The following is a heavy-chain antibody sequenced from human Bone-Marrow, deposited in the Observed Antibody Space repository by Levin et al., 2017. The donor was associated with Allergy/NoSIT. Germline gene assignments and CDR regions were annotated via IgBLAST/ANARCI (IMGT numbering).Heavy chain of an antibody. CDR2: FDPEDGET. CDR3: TTDLGGGSGWYFGF. Sequence: GGSLRLSCKVSGYTLTDLSMHWVRQAPGKGLEWMGGFDPEDGETIYAQDVQGRVTMTEDTATDTAYMELSSLRSEDTAVYYCTTDLGGGSGWYFGFWGQGTLVTVSS. D-gene: IGHD6-19*01. V-gene: IGHV1-24*01. CDR1: GYTLTDLS. J-gene: IGHJ4*02.